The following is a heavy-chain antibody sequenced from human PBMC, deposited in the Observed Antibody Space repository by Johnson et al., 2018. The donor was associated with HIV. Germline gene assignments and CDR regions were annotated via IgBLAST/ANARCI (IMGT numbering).Heavy chain of an antibody. CDR1: GFTFSSYG. V-gene: IGHV3-33*06. Sequence: QVQLVESGGGVVQPGRSLRLSCAASGFTFSSYGMHWVRQAPGKGLEWVAVIWYDGSNKYYADSVKGRFTISRDNSKNTLYLQMNSLRAEDTAVYYCAKYKDYWNYGAFDIWGQGTMVTVSS. CDR2: IWYDGSNK. D-gene: IGHD1-7*01. J-gene: IGHJ3*02. CDR3: AKYKDYWNYGAFDI.